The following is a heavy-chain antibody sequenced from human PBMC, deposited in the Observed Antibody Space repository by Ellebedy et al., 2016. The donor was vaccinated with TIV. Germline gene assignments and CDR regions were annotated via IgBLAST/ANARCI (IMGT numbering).Heavy chain of an antibody. V-gene: IGHV3-74*01. CDR1: GFTFSDHY. D-gene: IGHD3-22*01. Sequence: GESLKISCAASGFTFSDHYMDWVRQAPGKGLVWVSRINSDGSSTSYADSVKGRFTISRDNAKNTLYLQMNSLRAEDTAVYYCASKTGDYYYFDLWGRGTLVTVSS. CDR3: ASKTGDYYYFDL. J-gene: IGHJ2*01. CDR2: INSDGSST.